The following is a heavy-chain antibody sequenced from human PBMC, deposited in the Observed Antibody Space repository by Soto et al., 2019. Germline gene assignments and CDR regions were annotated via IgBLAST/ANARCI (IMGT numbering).Heavy chain of an antibody. D-gene: IGHD5-12*01. CDR1: GFSFENYG. Sequence: QVQMVESGGGVVQPGRSLRLSCAASGFSFENYGMHWVRQAPGRGLEWVAIIWYDGSLQYYAAAVKGRFTISRDNSKYTHYLEMNSLRAEYTAVDYCANLWGDGYNLGQDYNGMDVWGQGTTVIVSS. V-gene: IGHV3-33*06. CDR3: ANLWGDGYNLGQDYNGMDV. J-gene: IGHJ6*02. CDR2: IWYDGSLQ.